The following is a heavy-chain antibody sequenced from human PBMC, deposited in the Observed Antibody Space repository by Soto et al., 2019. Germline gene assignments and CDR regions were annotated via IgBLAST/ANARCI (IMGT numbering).Heavy chain of an antibody. V-gene: IGHV2-5*02. Sequence: QITLKESGPTLVKPTQTLTLTCTFSGFSLNTSGVGVGWIRPPPGKALEWLALVYCDADKRYSPALQSRLTITKDTSKNPVVLTMANVDPVDTVTYYCAHISEPTFLDDWGQGTLVTASS. J-gene: IGHJ4*02. CDR1: GFSLNTSGVG. CDR2: VYCDADK. CDR3: AHISEPTFLDD.